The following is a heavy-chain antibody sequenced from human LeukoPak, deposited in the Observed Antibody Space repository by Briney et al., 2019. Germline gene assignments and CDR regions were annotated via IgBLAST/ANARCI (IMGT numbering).Heavy chain of an antibody. CDR1: GGSISSYY. Sequence: SETLSLTCTVSGGSISSYYWSWIRQPPGKGLEWIGYLYYSGSTNYNPSLKSRVTISVDTSKNQFSLKLSSETAADTAVYYCARTEDYYDFWSGYNNWFDPWGQGTLVTVSS. V-gene: IGHV4-59*08. CDR3: ARTEDYYDFWSGYNNWFDP. J-gene: IGHJ5*02. D-gene: IGHD3-3*01. CDR2: LYYSGST.